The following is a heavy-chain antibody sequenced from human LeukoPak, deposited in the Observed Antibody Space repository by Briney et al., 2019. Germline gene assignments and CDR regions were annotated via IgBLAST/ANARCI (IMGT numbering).Heavy chain of an antibody. CDR2: IYPGDSDT. D-gene: IGHD3-10*01. CDR1: GDTFTSYW. Sequence: GESLKISCKGSGDTFTSYWIGWVRQMPGKGLEWMGIIYPGDSDTRYSPSFQGQVTISADKSISTAYLQWSSLKASDTALYYGARFPFGYGSYYFDYWGQGTLVTVSS. J-gene: IGHJ4*02. V-gene: IGHV5-51*01. CDR3: ARFPFGYGSYYFDY.